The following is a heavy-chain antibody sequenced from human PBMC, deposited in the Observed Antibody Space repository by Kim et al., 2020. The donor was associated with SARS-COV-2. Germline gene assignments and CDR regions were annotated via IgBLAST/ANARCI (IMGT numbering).Heavy chain of an antibody. CDR3: ARVRVGATPGADY. J-gene: IGHJ4*02. D-gene: IGHD1-26*01. V-gene: IGHV1-8*01. Sequence: YAQKFQGRVTMTRNTSISTAYMELSSLRSEDTAVYYCARVRVGATPGADYWGQGTLVTVSS.